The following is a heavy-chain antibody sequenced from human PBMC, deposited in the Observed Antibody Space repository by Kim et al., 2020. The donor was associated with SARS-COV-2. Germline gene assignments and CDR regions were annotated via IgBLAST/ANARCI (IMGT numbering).Heavy chain of an antibody. CDR3: AKDVELQGPFTPYYYYGMDV. CDR1: GFTFSSYG. Sequence: GGSLRLSCAASGFTFSSYGMHWVRQAPGKGLEWVAVISYDGSNKYYADSVKGRFTISRDNSKNTLYLQMNSLRAEETAVYYCAKDVELQGPFTPYYYYGMDVWGQGTTVTVSS. CDR2: ISYDGSNK. D-gene: IGHD1-26*01. J-gene: IGHJ6*02. V-gene: IGHV3-30*18.